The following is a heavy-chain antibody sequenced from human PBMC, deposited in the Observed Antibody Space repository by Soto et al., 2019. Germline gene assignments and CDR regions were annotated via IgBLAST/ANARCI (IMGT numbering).Heavy chain of an antibody. V-gene: IGHV3-15*01. Sequence: GGSLRLSCAASGFTFSNAWMSWVRQAPGKGLEWVGRIKSKTDGGTTDYAAPVKGRFTISRDDSKNTLYLQMNSLKTEDTAVYYCTTDPGPGGSPLYYYYYYMDVCGKGTTVTVSS. CDR3: TTDPGPGGSPLYYYYYYMDV. J-gene: IGHJ6*03. CDR2: IKSKTDGGTT. D-gene: IGHD6-25*01. CDR1: GFTFSNAW.